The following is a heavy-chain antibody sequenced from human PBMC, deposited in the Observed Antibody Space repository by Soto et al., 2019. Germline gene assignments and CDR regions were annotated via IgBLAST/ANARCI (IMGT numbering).Heavy chain of an antibody. CDR3: ATSLRRYSSSSYFDY. Sequence: QVQLQESGPGLVKPSETLSLTCTVSGGSISSYYWSWIRQPAGKGLEWIGRIYTSGSTNYNPSLKSRVTMSVDTSKNPFSLKLSSVTAADTAVYYCATSLRRYSSSSYFDYWGQGTLVPVSS. D-gene: IGHD6-6*01. V-gene: IGHV4-4*07. J-gene: IGHJ4*02. CDR2: IYTSGST. CDR1: GGSISSYY.